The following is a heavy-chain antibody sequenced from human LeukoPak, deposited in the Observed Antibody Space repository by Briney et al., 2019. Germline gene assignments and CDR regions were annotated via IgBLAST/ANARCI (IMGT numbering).Heavy chain of an antibody. Sequence: GGSLRLSCAASGFIFSSYAMSWVRQAPGKGLEWVSYGGSGGSTYYADSVKGRFSVSRDNSKSTLYLQMNSLTAEDTAVYYCAKMRGQYYHSYYMDAWGKGTTVTVSS. V-gene: IGHV3-23*01. CDR2: GGSGGST. J-gene: IGHJ6*03. CDR1: GFIFSSYA. CDR3: AKMRGQYYHSYYMDA.